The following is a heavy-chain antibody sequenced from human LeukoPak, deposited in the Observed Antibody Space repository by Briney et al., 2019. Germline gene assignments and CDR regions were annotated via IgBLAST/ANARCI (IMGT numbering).Heavy chain of an antibody. CDR2: ISAHNGNT. V-gene: IGHV1-18*01. Sequence: ASVKVSCKASGYTFTSYDITWVRQAPGQGLEWMGWISAHNGNTKYAQKLQGRVTMTRDTSTSTVYMELSSLRSEDTAVYYCARDRGTSDYGGNPRWFDYWGQGTLVTVSS. J-gene: IGHJ4*02. CDR3: ARDRGTSDYGGNPRWFDY. D-gene: IGHD4-23*01. CDR1: GYTFTSYD.